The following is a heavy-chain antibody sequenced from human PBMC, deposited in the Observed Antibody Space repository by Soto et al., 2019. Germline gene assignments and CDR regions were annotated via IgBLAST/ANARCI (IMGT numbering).Heavy chain of an antibody. D-gene: IGHD6-19*01. CDR3: ANARVHSSGWYYFDY. CDR1: GFTFDDYA. V-gene: IGHV3-9*01. J-gene: IGHJ4*02. CDR2: ISWNSGSI. Sequence: PGGSLRLSCAASGFTFDDYAMHWVRQAPGKGLEWVSGISWNSGSIGYADSVKGRFTISRDNAKNSLYLQMNSLRAEDTALYYCANARVHSSGWYYFDYWGQGTLVTVSS.